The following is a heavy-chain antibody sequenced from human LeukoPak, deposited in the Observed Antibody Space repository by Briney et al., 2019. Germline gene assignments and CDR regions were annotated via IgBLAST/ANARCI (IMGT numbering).Heavy chain of an antibody. D-gene: IGHD5-24*01. V-gene: IGHV4-31*03. J-gene: IGHJ4*02. CDR3: ARGGGDVYNVFDY. CDR1: GGFISSGGYY. CDR2: IYYSGST. Sequence: PSETMSLTCTVSGGFISSGGYYWSWIRQHPGKGLEWIGYIYYSGSTYYNPSLKSRVTISVDTSKNQFSLKLSSVSAADTAVYYCARGGGDVYNVFDYWGQGTLVTVSS.